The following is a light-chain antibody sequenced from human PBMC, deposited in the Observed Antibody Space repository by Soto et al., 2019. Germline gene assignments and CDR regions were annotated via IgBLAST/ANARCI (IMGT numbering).Light chain of an antibody. CDR1: QSISNW. Sequence: DIQMTQSPSTLSASVGDRVTITCRASQSISNWVAWYQQKPGKAPKLLIYKASSLESGVPLRFSGSGSGTEFTLTSSSLQPDDFATYYCQQYSGTFGQGTKVEIK. CDR3: QQYSGT. CDR2: KAS. J-gene: IGKJ1*01. V-gene: IGKV1-5*03.